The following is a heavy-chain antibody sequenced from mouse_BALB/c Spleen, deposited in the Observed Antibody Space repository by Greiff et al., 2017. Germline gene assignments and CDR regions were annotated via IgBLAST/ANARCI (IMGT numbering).Heavy chain of an antibody. CDR3: AVDYYGPYAMDY. J-gene: IGHJ4*01. D-gene: IGHD1-2*01. Sequence: ESGPGLVKPSQSLSLTCTVTGYSITSDYAWNWIRQFPGNKLEWMGYISYSGSTSYNPSLKSRISITRDTSKNQFFLQLNSVTTEDTATYYCAVDYYGPYAMDYWGQGTSVTVSS. CDR2: ISYSGST. V-gene: IGHV3-2*02. CDR1: GYSITSDYA.